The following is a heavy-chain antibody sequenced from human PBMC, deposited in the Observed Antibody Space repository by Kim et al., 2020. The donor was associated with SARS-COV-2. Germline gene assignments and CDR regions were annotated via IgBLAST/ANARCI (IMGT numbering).Heavy chain of an antibody. Sequence: GGSLRLSCAASGFTFTGYGMHWVRQAPGKGLEWVAVVSSDGTNKYYADSVKGRFTISRDNSKNTLYLQMNSLRAEDTAIYYCAKATYSGSYFSDYWGQGT. CDR2: VSSDGTNK. V-gene: IGHV3-30*18. J-gene: IGHJ4*02. D-gene: IGHD1-26*01. CDR1: GFTFTGYG. CDR3: AKATYSGSYFSDY.